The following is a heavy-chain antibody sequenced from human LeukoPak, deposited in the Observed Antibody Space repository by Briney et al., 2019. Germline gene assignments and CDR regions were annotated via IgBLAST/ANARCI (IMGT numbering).Heavy chain of an antibody. J-gene: IGHJ4*02. CDR1: RGTFSSYA. Sequence: GASVKVSCKASRGTFSSYAISWVRQAPGQGLEWMGGIIPIFGTANYAQKFQGRVTITADKSTSTAYMELSSLRSEDTAVYYCARDPHLYCSSTSCYFNDYWGQGTLVTVSS. D-gene: IGHD2-2*01. V-gene: IGHV1-69*06. CDR3: ARDPHLYCSSTSCYFNDY. CDR2: IIPIFGTA.